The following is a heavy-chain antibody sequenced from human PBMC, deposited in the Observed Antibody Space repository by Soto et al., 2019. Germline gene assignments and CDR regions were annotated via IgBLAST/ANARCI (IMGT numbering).Heavy chain of an antibody. CDR1: GGTFSSYA. CDR3: ARPLAPYYYDSSGLYYYYGMDV. J-gene: IGHJ6*02. V-gene: IGHV1-69*06. CDR2: IIPIFGTA. D-gene: IGHD3-22*01. Sequence: GASVKVSCKASGGTFSSYAISWVRQAPGQGLEWMGGIIPIFGTANYAQKFQGRVTITADKSTSTAYMELSSLRSEDTAVYYCARPLAPYYYDSSGLYYYYGMDVWGQGTTVTVSS.